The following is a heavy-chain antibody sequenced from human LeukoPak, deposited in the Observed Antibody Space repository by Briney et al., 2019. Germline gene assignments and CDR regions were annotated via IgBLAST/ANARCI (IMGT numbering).Heavy chain of an antibody. J-gene: IGHJ4*02. Sequence: ASVKVSCKASGYTFTSYDINWVRQATGQGLEWMGWMNPNSGNTGYAQKFQGRVTMTRNTSISTAYMELSSLTSEDTAVYYCARGHLGYCSGGSCPPGVWGQGTLVTVSS. CDR3: ARGHLGYCSGGSCPPGV. CDR2: MNPNSGNT. V-gene: IGHV1-8*01. CDR1: GYTFTSYD. D-gene: IGHD2-15*01.